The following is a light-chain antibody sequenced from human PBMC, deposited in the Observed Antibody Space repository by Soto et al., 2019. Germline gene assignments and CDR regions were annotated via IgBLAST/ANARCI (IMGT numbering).Light chain of an antibody. CDR1: XXXVGGYNY. Sequence: QSVLTQPASVSGSPGQSITXSXAXXXXXVGGYNYVSWYQQHPGKAPKLMIYEVIRRPSGISNRFSGSKSGNTASLTISTLQAEDEAEYYCSSYTTSSTVVFGGGTKLTVL. CDR3: SSYTTSSTVV. CDR2: EVI. J-gene: IGLJ3*02. V-gene: IGLV2-14*01.